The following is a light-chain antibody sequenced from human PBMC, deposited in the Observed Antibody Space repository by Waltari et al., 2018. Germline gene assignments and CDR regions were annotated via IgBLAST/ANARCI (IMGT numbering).Light chain of an antibody. V-gene: IGKV2-30*01. Sequence: DVVMTPSQLSLPVTLGQLASIPCRSSQSLVYSAGNTYLNGLQQRPGQSPRRLIYQVSIRDSGVPDRFSGSGSGTHFTLKISRVEAEDVGVYYCKLITHWPPGTFGQGTKVEIK. CDR1: QSLVYSAGNTY. CDR2: QVS. J-gene: IGKJ1*01. CDR3: KLITHWPPGT.